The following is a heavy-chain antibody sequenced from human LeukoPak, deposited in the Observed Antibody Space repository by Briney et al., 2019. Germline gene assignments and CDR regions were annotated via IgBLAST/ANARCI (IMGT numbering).Heavy chain of an antibody. CDR2: IHYSGST. V-gene: IGHV4-59*01. D-gene: IGHD4-17*01. CDR3: ARRAAVRGVDY. J-gene: IGHJ4*02. CDR1: GGSISNYY. Sequence: PSETLSLTCTVSGGSISNYYWSWIRQPPGKGLEWIGYIHYSGSTNYKSSLKSRVTISVDTSKNQLSLKLRSVTAADTAVYYCARRAAVRGVDYWGQGTLVTVSS.